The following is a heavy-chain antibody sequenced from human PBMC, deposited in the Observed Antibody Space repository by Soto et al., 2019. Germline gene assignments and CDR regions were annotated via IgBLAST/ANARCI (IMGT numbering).Heavy chain of an antibody. CDR3: ARGTGTTVRVGNAFDI. CDR2: IGTAGDT. V-gene: IGHV3-13*01. D-gene: IGHD4-4*01. CDR1: GFTFSSYD. J-gene: IGHJ3*02. Sequence: GGSLRLSCAASGFTFSSYDMHWVRQATGKGLEWVSAIGTAGDTYYPGSVKGRFTISRENAKNSLYLQMNSLRAGDTAVYYCARGTGTTVRVGNAFDIWGQGTMVTVSS.